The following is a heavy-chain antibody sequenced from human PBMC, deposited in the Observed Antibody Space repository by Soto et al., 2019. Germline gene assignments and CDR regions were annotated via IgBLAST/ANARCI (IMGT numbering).Heavy chain of an antibody. V-gene: IGHV4-59*01. CDR1: GSISTYY. CDR2: IYYMGRT. J-gene: IGHJ1*01. Sequence: SETLSLTCTVGSISTYYWNWIRQPPGKGLEWIGYIYYMGRTNYNSSLKSRVTISVDTSKNQFSLKLSSVTAADTAVYYCARGWGGYFQHWGQGTLVTVSS. D-gene: IGHD7-27*01. CDR3: ARGWGGYFQH.